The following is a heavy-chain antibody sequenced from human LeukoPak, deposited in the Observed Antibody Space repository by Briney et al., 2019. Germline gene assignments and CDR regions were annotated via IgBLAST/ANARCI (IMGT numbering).Heavy chain of an antibody. V-gene: IGHV5-51*01. CDR3: ARLTYYYDSSGPPILNWFDP. CDR2: IYPGDSDT. D-gene: IGHD3-22*01. Sequence: GESLKISCKGSGYSFTSYWIGWVRQMPGKGLEWMGVIYPGDSDTRYSPSFQGQVTISADKSISTPYLQWSSLKASDTAMYYCARLTYYYDSSGPPILNWFDPWGQGTLVTVSS. J-gene: IGHJ5*02. CDR1: GYSFTSYW.